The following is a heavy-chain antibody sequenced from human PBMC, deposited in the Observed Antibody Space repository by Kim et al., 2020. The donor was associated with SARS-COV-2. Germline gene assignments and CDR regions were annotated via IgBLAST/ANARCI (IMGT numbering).Heavy chain of an antibody. CDR3: ARDGPVAGTGGFDY. CDR2: IYRGGST. V-gene: IGHV3-53*01. J-gene: IGHJ4*02. Sequence: GGSLRLSCAASGFTVSSNYMSWVRQAPGKGLEWVSVIYRGGSTYYADSVKGRFTVSRDNSKNTLYLQMNSLRAEDTAVYYCARDGPVAGTGGFDYWGQGTLVTVSS. CDR1: GFTVSSNY. D-gene: IGHD6-19*01.